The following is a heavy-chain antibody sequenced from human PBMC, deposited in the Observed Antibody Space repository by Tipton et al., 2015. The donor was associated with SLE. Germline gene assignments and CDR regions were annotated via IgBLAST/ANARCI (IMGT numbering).Heavy chain of an antibody. Sequence: TLSLTCAVSGGSISSGYYWGWIRQPPGKGLEWIGSIYHSGSTYYNPSLKSRVTISVDTSKNQFSLKLSSVTAADTAVYYCAREGQGVAGTPWGQGTLVTVSS. CDR1: GGSISSGYY. D-gene: IGHD6-19*01. J-gene: IGHJ5*02. CDR2: IYHSGST. CDR3: AREGQGVAGTP. V-gene: IGHV4-38-2*02.